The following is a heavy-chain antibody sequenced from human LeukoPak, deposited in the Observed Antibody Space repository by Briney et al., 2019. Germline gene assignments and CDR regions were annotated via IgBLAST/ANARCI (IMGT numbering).Heavy chain of an antibody. CDR3: AIDGGYYDSSRHGYFDY. CDR2: IYYSGST. J-gene: IGHJ4*02. V-gene: IGHV4-61*01. CDR1: GGSVSSTNNY. D-gene: IGHD3-22*01. Sequence: SETLSLTCTVSGGSVSSTNNYWTWIRQPPGKGLEWIGYIYYSGSTNYNPSLKSRVTISVDTSKNQFSLKLSSVTAADTAVYYCAIDGGYYDSSRHGYFDYWGQGTLVTVSS.